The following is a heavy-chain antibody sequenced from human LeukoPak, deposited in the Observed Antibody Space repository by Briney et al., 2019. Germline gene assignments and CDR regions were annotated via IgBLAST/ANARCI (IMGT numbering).Heavy chain of an antibody. CDR3: ARSGYSYGYSDYYYYMDV. V-gene: IGHV3-7*01. D-gene: IGHD5-18*01. J-gene: IGHJ6*03. CDR2: IKQDGSEK. CDR1: GFTFSSYW. Sequence: GGSLRLSCAASGFTFSSYWMSWVRQAPGKGLEWVANIKQDGSEKYYVDSVKGRFTISRDNAKNSLYLQMNSLRAEDTAVYYCARSGYSYGYSDYYYYMDVWGKGTTVTVSS.